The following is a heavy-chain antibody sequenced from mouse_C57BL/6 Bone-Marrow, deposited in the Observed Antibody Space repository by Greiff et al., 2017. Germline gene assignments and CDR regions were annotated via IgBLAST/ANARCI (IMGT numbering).Heavy chain of an antibody. V-gene: IGHV10-3*01. J-gene: IGHJ4*01. D-gene: IGHD1-1*01. CDR1: GFTFNTYA. CDR2: IRSKSSNYAT. Sequence: EVKLVESGGGLVQPKGSLKLSCAASGFTFNTYAMHWVRQAPGKGLEWVARIRSKSSNYATYYADSVKDRFTISRDDSQSMLYLQMNNLKTEDTAMYYCVGGEKLLRFYAMDYWGQGTSVTVSS. CDR3: VGGEKLLRFYAMDY.